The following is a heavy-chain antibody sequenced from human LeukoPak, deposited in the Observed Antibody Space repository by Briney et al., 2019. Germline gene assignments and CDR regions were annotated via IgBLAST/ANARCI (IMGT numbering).Heavy chain of an antibody. CDR3: ARVEYSSGWYWFDP. CDR2: ISAYNGNT. D-gene: IGHD6-19*01. Sequence: ASVKVSCKATGYTFNSYGISWVRQVPGQGLEWMGWISAYNGNTNYAQKPQGRVTMTTDTSTSTAYMELRSLRSDDTAVYYCARVEYSSGWYWFDPWGQGTLVTVSS. CDR1: GYTFNSYG. J-gene: IGHJ5*02. V-gene: IGHV1-18*01.